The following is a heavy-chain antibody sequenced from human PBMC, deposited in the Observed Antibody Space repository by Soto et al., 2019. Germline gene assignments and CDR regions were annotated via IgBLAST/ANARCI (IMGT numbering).Heavy chain of an antibody. V-gene: IGHV4-59*12. Sequence: SETMSLTCTVFGGSINNVYWSWIRQPPGKGLEWIAYIFSTGTTSYNPSLKSRVSASVDKSKNQFSLRLNSVTVADTAVYFCMMSPGFYKIESWGQGTLVTVSS. CDR3: MMSPGFYKIES. CDR2: IFSTGTT. CDR1: GGSINNVY. D-gene: IGHD1-1*01. J-gene: IGHJ4*02.